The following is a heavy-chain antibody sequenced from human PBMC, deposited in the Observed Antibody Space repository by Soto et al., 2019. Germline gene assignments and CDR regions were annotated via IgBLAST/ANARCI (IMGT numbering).Heavy chain of an antibody. V-gene: IGHV3-48*02. CDR3: ARDRYCITSSCYSPVDF. CDR1: GFTLSDYN. D-gene: IGHD2-2*01. Sequence: PGGSLRLSCAASGFTLSDYNMNWVRQAPGRGLEWVSYISRSSGTKYYADSVKGRFTISRDNAKNSLYLQMSSLRDEDTAVYYCARDRYCITSSCYSPVDFWGQGALVTVSS. CDR2: ISRSSGTK. J-gene: IGHJ4*02.